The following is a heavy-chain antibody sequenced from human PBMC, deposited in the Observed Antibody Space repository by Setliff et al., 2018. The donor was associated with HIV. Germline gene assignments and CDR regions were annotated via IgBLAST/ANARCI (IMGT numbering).Heavy chain of an antibody. V-gene: IGHV1-18*01. CDR2: ISAYNGNT. CDR1: GYTFSTYG. Sequence: ASVKVSCKASGYTFSTYGISWVRQAPGQGLEWMGWISAYNGNTNYAQKFQGRVTMTRDTSISTAFMDLSRLRSDDTAVYYCARDPGYKSSWYGAFDIWGQGTMVTVSS. D-gene: IGHD6-13*01. J-gene: IGHJ3*02. CDR3: ARDPGYKSSWYGAFDI.